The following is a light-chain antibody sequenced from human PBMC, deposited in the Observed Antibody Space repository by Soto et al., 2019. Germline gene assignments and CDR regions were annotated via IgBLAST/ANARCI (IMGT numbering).Light chain of an antibody. V-gene: IGKV3-11*01. CDR2: DAS. CDR1: QSVSSY. J-gene: IGKJ1*01. Sequence: EIVLTQSPATLSLSPVEIATLSFMASQSVSSYLAWYQQKPGQAPRLLIYDASNRATGIPARFSGSGSGTDFTLTISSLEPEDFAVYYCQQRSNWPPITFGQGTKVDIK. CDR3: QQRSNWPPIT.